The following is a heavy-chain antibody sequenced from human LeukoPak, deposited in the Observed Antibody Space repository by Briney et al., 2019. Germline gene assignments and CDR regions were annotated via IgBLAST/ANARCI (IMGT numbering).Heavy chain of an antibody. V-gene: IGHV4-38-2*01. CDR3: ARQTGSGLFILP. CDR2: IYYSGNT. Sequence: SETLSLTCAVSGYYISDGYYWGWIRQPPGKGLEWIGSIYYSGNTYYNASLKSQVSISIDTSKNQFSLRLTSVTAADTAVYYCARQTGSGLFILPGGQGTLVTVSS. CDR1: GYYISDGYY. J-gene: IGHJ4*02. D-gene: IGHD3/OR15-3a*01.